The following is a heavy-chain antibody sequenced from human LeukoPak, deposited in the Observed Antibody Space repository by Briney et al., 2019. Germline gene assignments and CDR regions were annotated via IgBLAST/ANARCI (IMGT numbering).Heavy chain of an antibody. CDR1: GGSISSYY. V-gene: IGHV4-59*01. CDR2: VYYSGST. D-gene: IGHD3-10*01. J-gene: IGHJ5*02. Sequence: SETLSLTCTVSGGSISSYYWSWLRQPPGKGLEWIGYVYYSGSTNYNPSLKSRVTISVDTSKNQLSLRLSSVTAADTAVYYCARSMVRGVILPNWFDPWGQGTLVTVSS. CDR3: ARSMVRGVILPNWFDP.